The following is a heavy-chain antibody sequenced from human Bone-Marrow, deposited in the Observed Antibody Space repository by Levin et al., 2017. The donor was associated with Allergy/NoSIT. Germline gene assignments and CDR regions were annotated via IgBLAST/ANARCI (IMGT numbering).Heavy chain of an antibody. CDR1: GFSFSTFG. CDR2: LFFSFPSL. J-gene: IGHJ3*02. D-gene: IGHD3-16*01. Sequence: SLSLSCATSGFSFSTFGKQWKDKDKNPFLSFFSFLFFSFPSLSPAASVKGRFTISRDNSRNTLFLQMNSLRAEDTAVYYCARVAKELSYAYDAFDIWGQGTVVTVSS. V-gene: IGHV3-33*01. CDR3: ARVAKELSYAYDAFDI.